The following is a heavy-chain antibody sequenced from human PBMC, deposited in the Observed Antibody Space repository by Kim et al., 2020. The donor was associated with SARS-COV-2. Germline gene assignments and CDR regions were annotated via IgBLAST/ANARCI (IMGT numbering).Heavy chain of an antibody. J-gene: IGHJ4*01. V-gene: IGHV4-39*01. Sequence: SETLSLTCTVSGGSISSTNYYWAWIRQPPGKGLEWIGSVYYSGSTYYNPSLKSRVTVSVDTSRSQFSLEQSAVTATDTAVYYCARHVIVATIKDFFDDWG. D-gene: IGHD5-12*01. CDR1: GGSISSTNYY. CDR2: VYYSGST. CDR3: ARHVIVATIKDFFDD.